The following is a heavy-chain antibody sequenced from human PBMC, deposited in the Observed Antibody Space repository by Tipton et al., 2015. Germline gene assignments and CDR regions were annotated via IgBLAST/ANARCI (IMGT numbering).Heavy chain of an antibody. D-gene: IGHD3-3*01. CDR1: GDSISSRNW. Sequence: TLSLTCAVSGDSISSRNWWSWVRQPPGKGLEWIGEIYHSGIINYNPTLNSRVTISVDKSKNQFSLRLISVTAADTAIYYCTRYVYGVIPSGVYWGQGTLVTVSS. V-gene: IGHV4-4*02. CDR3: TRYVYGVIPSGVY. CDR2: IYHSGII. J-gene: IGHJ4*02.